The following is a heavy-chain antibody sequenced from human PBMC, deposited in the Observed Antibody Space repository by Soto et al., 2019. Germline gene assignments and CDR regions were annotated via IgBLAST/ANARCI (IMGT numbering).Heavy chain of an antibody. CDR3: ARGGGAGGLGRKASFDY. CDR1: GGTFSSYA. V-gene: IGHV1-69*06. CDR2: IIPIFGTA. J-gene: IGHJ4*02. D-gene: IGHD7-27*01. Sequence: QVQLVQSGAEVKKPGSSVKVSCKASGGTFSSYAISWVRQAPGQGLEWMGGIIPIFGTANYAQKFQGRVTITAEKSTSTAYMELSGLRSEDTAVYYCARGGGAGGLGRKASFDYWGQGTLVTVSS.